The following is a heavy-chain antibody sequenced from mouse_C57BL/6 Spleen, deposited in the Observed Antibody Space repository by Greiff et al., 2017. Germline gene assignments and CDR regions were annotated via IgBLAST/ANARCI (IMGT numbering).Heavy chain of an antibody. CDR3: AGSPGLRWYCDV. V-gene: IGHV1-78*01. Sequence: QVQLQQSDAELVKPGASVKISCKASGYTFTDHTIHWMKQRPEQGLEWIGYIYPRDGSTKYNEKFKGQATLTADKSSSTAYMQLNSLTSEDSAVYFCAGSPGLRWYCDVWGTGTMVTVSS. J-gene: IGHJ1*03. D-gene: IGHD1-1*01. CDR2: IYPRDGST. CDR1: GYTFTDHT.